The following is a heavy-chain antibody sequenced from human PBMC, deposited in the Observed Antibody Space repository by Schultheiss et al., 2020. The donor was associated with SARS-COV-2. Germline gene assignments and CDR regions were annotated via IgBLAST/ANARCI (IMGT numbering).Heavy chain of an antibody. Sequence: SETLSLTCAISGGSISCGDWWSWVRQSPGKGLEWIGEIHHSGSTNYNPSLKSRVTISVDKSKNQCSLDLSYVTAADTAVYYCATVRVVPAAGTTYYYYYGMDVWGQGTTVTVSS. J-gene: IGHJ6*02. CDR3: ATVRVVPAAGTTYYYYYGMDV. D-gene: IGHD2-2*01. V-gene: IGHV4-4*02. CDR1: GGSISCGDW. CDR2: IHHSGST.